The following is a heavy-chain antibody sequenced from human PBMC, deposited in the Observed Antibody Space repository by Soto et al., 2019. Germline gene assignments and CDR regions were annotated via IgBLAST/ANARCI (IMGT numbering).Heavy chain of an antibody. J-gene: IGHJ4*02. D-gene: IGHD6-13*01. CDR2: VNPHTGGT. CDR3: ARVMAYEQQLVPFDY. CDR1: GYTFIGYY. Sequence: QVQLVQSGAEVKKPGASVKVSCKTFGYTFIGYYLNWVRQAPGQGLEWMGWVNPHTGGTNYAQKFDGRVTMTRDTSTYTAYMQLSGLKFDDTATYFCARVMAYEQQLVPFDYWGQGTLVTVSS. V-gene: IGHV1-2*02.